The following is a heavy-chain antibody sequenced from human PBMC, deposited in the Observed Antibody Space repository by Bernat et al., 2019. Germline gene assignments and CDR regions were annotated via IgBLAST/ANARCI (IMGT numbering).Heavy chain of an antibody. CDR3: ARGMRIVGVTNDDAFDV. Sequence: QVQLVQSGAEVKKPGASVKVSCKASGYTFTSYAMHWVRQAPGQRLEWMGWINAGNGNTKYSQKFQGRVTITRDTSASTAYMELSSLRSEDTAVYYCARGMRIVGVTNDDAFDVWGQGTMVTVSS. V-gene: IGHV1-3*01. D-gene: IGHD1-26*01. CDR1: GYTFTSYA. J-gene: IGHJ3*01. CDR2: INAGNGNT.